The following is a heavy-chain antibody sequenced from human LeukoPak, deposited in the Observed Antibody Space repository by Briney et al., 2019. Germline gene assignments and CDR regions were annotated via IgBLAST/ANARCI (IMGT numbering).Heavy chain of an antibody. CDR2: ISGSGGST. V-gene: IGHV3-23*01. CDR1: GFTFSSYA. D-gene: IGHD3-22*01. Sequence: GGSLRLSCAASGFTFSSYAMSWVRQAPGKGLEWVSAISGSGGSTYYADSVKGRFTISRDNSKNTLYLQMNSLRAEDMAVYYCAKQYDSSGYYYPIDYWGQGTLVTVSS. J-gene: IGHJ4*02. CDR3: AKQYDSSGYYYPIDY.